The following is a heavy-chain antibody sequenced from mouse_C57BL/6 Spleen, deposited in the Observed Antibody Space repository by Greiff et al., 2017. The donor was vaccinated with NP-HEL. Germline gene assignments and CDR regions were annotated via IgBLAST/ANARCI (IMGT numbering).Heavy chain of an antibody. Sequence: EVQLQQSGAELVRPGASVKLSCTASGFNIKDDYMHWVKQRPEQGLEWIGWIDPENGDTEYASKFQGKATITADTSSNTAYLQLSSLTSEDTAVYYCTTVYSNYFDYWGQGTTLTVSS. CDR2: IDPENGDT. J-gene: IGHJ2*01. D-gene: IGHD2-5*01. CDR3: TTVYSNYFDY. V-gene: IGHV14-4*01. CDR1: GFNIKDDY.